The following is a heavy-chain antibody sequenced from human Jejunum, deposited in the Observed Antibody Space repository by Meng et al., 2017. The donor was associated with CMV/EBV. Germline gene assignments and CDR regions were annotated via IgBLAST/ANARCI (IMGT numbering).Heavy chain of an antibody. Sequence: KASGYTFTAYYIHWVRQAPGQGLEWMGWINPNTGGTVSAQKFQGRVTMTRYTSISTAYMELSSLRSDDTAVYYCARFIPAPQGGDYWGQGTLVTVSS. J-gene: IGHJ4*02. V-gene: IGHV1-2*02. CDR1: GYTFTAYY. CDR3: ARFIPAPQGGDY. D-gene: IGHD6-6*01. CDR2: INPNTGGT.